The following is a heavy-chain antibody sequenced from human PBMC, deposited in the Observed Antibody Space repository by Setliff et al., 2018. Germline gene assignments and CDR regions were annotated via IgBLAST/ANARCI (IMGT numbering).Heavy chain of an antibody. CDR1: GFTFSSYA. CDR3: AKGRDDSSGSCYFDY. D-gene: IGHD3-22*01. J-gene: IGHJ4*02. CDR2: ISGSGGST. V-gene: IGHV3-23*01. Sequence: PSETLSLSCAASGFTFSSYAMSWVRQAPGKGLEWVSAISGSGGSTYYADSVKGRFTISRDNSKNTLYLQMNSLRAEDTAVYYCAKGRDDSSGSCYFDYWGQGTLVTVSS.